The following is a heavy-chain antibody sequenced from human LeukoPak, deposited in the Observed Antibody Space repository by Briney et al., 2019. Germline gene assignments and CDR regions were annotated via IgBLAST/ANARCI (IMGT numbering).Heavy chain of an antibody. V-gene: IGHV1-18*01. CDR3: ARDSAYCRSDNCYDLGWYFDF. Sequence: GASVKVSCKASGYTFTSYGISWVRQAPGQGLEWMGWISAYNGNTNYAQKLQGRLTMTRDTSTSTAYMELRSLTSDDTAVYYCARDSAYCRSDNCYDLGWYFDFWGRGTLVTVSS. CDR2: ISAYNGNT. D-gene: IGHD2-2*01. J-gene: IGHJ2*01. CDR1: GYTFTSYG.